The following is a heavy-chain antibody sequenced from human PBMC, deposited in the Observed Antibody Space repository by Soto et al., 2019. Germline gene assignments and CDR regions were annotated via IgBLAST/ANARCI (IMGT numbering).Heavy chain of an antibody. CDR1: GFTLSNTG. Sequence: QVQLVESGGGVVQPGTSLRLSCVVSGFTLSNTGVHWVRQAPGKGLEWVAMISHDGFAQYYVDSVKGRFTISRDNFKNTVYLQMHSLRPEDTSLSYCAKDWGSSGWSNWFDSWGQGTLVTVSS. J-gene: IGHJ5*01. CDR2: ISHDGFAQ. D-gene: IGHD6-19*01. CDR3: AKDWGSSGWSNWFDS. V-gene: IGHV3-30*18.